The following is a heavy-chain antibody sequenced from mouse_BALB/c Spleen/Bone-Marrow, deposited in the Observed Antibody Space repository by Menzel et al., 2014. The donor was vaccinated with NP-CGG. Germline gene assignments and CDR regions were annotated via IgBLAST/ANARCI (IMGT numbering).Heavy chain of an antibody. Sequence: VQLKQSGPELVKPGASVKISCKASGYTFTDYNMHWVKQSHGKSLEWIGYIYPYNGGTGYNQKFKGKATLAVDNSSSTAYMGLRSLTSEDSAVYYCTRREYGNYGYAMDYWGQGTSVTVSS. CDR3: TRREYGNYGYAMDY. CDR2: IYPYNGGT. CDR1: GYTFTDYN. V-gene: IGHV1S29*02. D-gene: IGHD2-10*02. J-gene: IGHJ4*01.